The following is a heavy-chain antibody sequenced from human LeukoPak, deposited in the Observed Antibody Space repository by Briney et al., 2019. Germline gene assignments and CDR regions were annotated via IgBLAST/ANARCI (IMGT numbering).Heavy chain of an antibody. Sequence: GGSPRLSCAASGFTFSTYWVHWVRQAPGEGLEWVANIKQDGSEKNYVDSVKGRFTISRDNAKNSLYLQMNSLRAEDTAVYYCARDLDSYGWFDYWGQGTLVTVSS. CDR3: ARDLDSYGWFDY. D-gene: IGHD5-18*01. CDR2: IKQDGSEK. CDR1: GFTFSTYW. V-gene: IGHV3-7*01. J-gene: IGHJ4*02.